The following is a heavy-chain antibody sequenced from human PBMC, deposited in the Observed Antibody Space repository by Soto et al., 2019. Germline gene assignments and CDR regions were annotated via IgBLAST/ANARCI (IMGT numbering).Heavy chain of an antibody. CDR1: GGTFSSYA. CDR3: AEGWEPEFFDY. D-gene: IGHD1-26*01. Sequence: GALVKVSCKASGGTFSSYAISWVRQAPGQGLEWMGGIIPIFGTANYAQKFQGGVTITADESTSTAYMELSSLRSEDTAVYYCAEGWEPEFFDYWGQGTLVTVSS. CDR2: IIPIFGTA. J-gene: IGHJ4*02. V-gene: IGHV1-69*13.